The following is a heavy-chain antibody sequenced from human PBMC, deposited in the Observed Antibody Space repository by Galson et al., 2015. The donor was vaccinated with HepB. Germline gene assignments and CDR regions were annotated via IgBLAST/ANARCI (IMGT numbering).Heavy chain of an antibody. CDR1: GYTLTELS. CDR2: FDPEDGET. D-gene: IGHD3-22*01. V-gene: IGHV1-24*01. CDR3: ATVKIIYYDSSGLDY. Sequence: SVKVSCKVSGYTLTELSMHWVRQAPGKGLEWMGGFDPEDGETIYAQKFQSRVTMTEDTSTDTAYMELSSLRSEDTAVYYCATVKIIYYDSSGLDYWGQGTLVTVSS. J-gene: IGHJ4*02.